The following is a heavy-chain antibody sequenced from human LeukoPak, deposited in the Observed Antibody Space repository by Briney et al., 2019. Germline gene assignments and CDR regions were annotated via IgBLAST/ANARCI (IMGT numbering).Heavy chain of an antibody. D-gene: IGHD6-6*01. J-gene: IGHJ5*02. CDR3: VKASSSSPQYNWFDA. V-gene: IGHV3-48*01. Sequence: PGGSLRLSCAASGFTFSSYSMNWVRQAPGKGLEWVSYISSSSSIIYYADSVKGRFTICRDNSKNTLYLQMNSLRAEDTALYYCVKASSSSPQYNWFDAWGQGTLVTVSS. CDR2: ISSSSSII. CDR1: GFTFSSYS.